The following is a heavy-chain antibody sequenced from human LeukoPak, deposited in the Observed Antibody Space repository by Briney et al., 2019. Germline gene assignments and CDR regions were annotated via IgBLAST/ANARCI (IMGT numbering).Heavy chain of an antibody. CDR2: TYYRSKWYN. CDR3: ARYTGWYKFDF. J-gene: IGHJ4*02. V-gene: IGHV6-1*01. Sequence: SQTLSPTCAISGDSVSSNSAAWTWIRQSPSRGLEWLGRTYYRSKWYNDYAVSVKSRITFNPDTSTNQFSLQLNSVTPEDTAVYYCARYTGWYKFDFWGQGTLVTVSS. CDR1: GDSVSSNSAA. D-gene: IGHD6-19*01.